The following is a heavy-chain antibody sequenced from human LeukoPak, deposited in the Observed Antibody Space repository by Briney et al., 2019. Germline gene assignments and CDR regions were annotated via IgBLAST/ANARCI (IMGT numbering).Heavy chain of an antibody. D-gene: IGHD2-15*01. CDR1: GFTFSSYW. J-gene: IGHJ4*02. Sequence: PGGSLRLSCAASGFTFSSYWMHWVRQAPGKGLVWVSRINSDGGSTSYADSVKGRFSISRDNSKNTLHLQMNSLRVEDTAVYYCARDFCSAGSCYPDNWGQGTLVTVSS. CDR2: INSDGGST. CDR3: ARDFCSAGSCYPDN. V-gene: IGHV3-74*01.